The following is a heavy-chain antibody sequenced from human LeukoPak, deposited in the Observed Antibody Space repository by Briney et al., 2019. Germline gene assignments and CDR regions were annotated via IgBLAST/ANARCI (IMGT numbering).Heavy chain of an antibody. J-gene: IGHJ3*02. CDR3: ARDQKCYYDNRCAFNI. CDR1: GGSISSYY. V-gene: IGHV4-59*01. CDR2: IYYSGST. D-gene: IGHD3-22*01. Sequence: PSETLSLTCTVSGGSISSYYWSWIRQPPGKGLEWIGYIYYSGSTNYNPSLKSRVTISVDTSKNQFSLKLSSVTAADTAVYYCARDQKCYYDNRCAFNIWGQGTLVTVSS.